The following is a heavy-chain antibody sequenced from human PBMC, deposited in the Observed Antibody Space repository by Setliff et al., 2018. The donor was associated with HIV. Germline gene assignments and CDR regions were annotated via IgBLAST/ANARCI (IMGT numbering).Heavy chain of an antibody. CDR1: GVTFSYSF. CDR2: VVPTIHEA. J-gene: IGHJ6*03. CDR3: ATAGEMATIGYSYYYMGV. D-gene: IGHD3-10*01. Sequence: SVKVSCKASGVTFSYSFITWVRQAPGQGLEWMGGVVPTIHEATYAQKFQGRVTITADESRTTAYLDLNSLRFEDTAVYYCATAGEMATIGYSYYYMGVWGKGTTVTVSS. V-gene: IGHV1-69*13.